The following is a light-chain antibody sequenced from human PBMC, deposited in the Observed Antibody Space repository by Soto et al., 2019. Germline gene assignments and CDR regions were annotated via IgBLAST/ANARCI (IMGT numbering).Light chain of an antibody. CDR2: DVN. CDR1: TSDIHDFNS. Sequence: QSVLTQAAGVSGSPGQSITISCSGPTSDIHDFNSISWYRHHPGKAPRLVVYDVNKRPSGISPRFSGSKSGLTASLTISGLQGEDEADYFCTSYTAKNTLVFGTGTKVTVL. J-gene: IGLJ1*01. V-gene: IGLV2-14*01. CDR3: TSYTAKNTLV.